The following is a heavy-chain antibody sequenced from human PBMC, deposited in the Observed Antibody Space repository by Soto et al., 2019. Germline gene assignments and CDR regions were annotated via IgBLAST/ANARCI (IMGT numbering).Heavy chain of an antibody. J-gene: IGHJ4*02. CDR2: IFHDGTA. CDR3: ARLVYDTRLNYRYFDF. Sequence: SETLSLTCAVSGVSLTSGNWWTWVRQSPQRGLEYIGEIFHDGTANYYPSFERRVAMSVDTSRNQFSLKLTSVTAADTAVYFCARLVYDTRLNYRYFDFWGPGTLVTVSS. D-gene: IGHD3-10*01. CDR1: GVSLTSGNW. V-gene: IGHV4-4*02.